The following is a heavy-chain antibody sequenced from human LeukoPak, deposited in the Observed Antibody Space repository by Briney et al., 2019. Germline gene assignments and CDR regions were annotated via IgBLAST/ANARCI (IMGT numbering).Heavy chain of an antibody. D-gene: IGHD6-19*01. CDR1: GFTFDDYG. CDR2: INWNGGST. V-gene: IGHV3-20*01. J-gene: IGHJ3*02. CDR3: ARAQSSGWYLGTFDI. Sequence: GGFLRLSCAASGFTFDDYGMSWVRQAPGKGLEWVSGINWNGGSTGYADSVKGRFTISRDNAKNSLYLQMNSLRAEDTALYHCARAQSSGWYLGTFDIWGQGTMVTVSS.